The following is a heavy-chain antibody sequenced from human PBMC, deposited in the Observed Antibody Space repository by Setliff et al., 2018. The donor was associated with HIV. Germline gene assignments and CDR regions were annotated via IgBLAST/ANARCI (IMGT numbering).Heavy chain of an antibody. CDR1: AYSFTDYF. J-gene: IGHJ4*02. CDR2: ISPHSGDT. Sequence: ASVKVSCKASAYSFTDYFIHWVRQAPGQGLEWMGWISPHSGDTRIPPTFRGRVIMSRDTSLDTAYVEVTGLRSDDTAVYYCARDEPKNTEAAPGYWGQGTLVTVS. CDR3: ARDEPKNTEAAPGY. V-gene: IGHV1-2*02. D-gene: IGHD6-6*01.